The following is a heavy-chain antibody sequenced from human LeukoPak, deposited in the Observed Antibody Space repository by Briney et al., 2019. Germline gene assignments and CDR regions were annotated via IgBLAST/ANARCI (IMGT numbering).Heavy chain of an antibody. CDR3: AGGGRGTTAFDI. V-gene: IGHV3-21*01. CDR2: ISSSSSYI. CDR1: GFTFSSYS. Sequence: KPGGSLRLSCAASGFTFSSYSMNWVRQAPGKGLEWVSSISSSSSYIYYADSVKGRFTISRDNAKNSLYLQMNSLRAKERAVYDCAGGGRGTTAFDIWGQGTMVTVSS. D-gene: IGHD4-17*01. J-gene: IGHJ3*02.